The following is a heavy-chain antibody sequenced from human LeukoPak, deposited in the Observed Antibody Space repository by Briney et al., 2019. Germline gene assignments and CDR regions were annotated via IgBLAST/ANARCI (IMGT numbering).Heavy chain of an antibody. CDR2: INERGSET. Sequence: PGGSLRLSCAATGFVFSNHWMTWVRQAPGEGLEWVANINERGSETYYADYVKGRFTISRDNTKKSLFLQLNSLGVEDTATYYCARHYSFSNFNWGQGTLVTVSS. V-gene: IGHV3-7*01. CDR1: GFVFSNHW. D-gene: IGHD2-15*01. CDR3: ARHYSFSNFN. J-gene: IGHJ4*02.